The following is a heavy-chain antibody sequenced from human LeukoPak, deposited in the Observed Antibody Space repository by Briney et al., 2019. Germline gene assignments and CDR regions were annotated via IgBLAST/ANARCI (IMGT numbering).Heavy chain of an antibody. CDR2: INHSGST. Sequence: SETLSLTCAVSGGSLSGYYWSWIRQPPGKGLEWIGEINHSGSTNYNPSLKSRVTISVDTSKNQFSLKLSSVTAADTAVYYCASRSPRSGTTYYWGQGNLVTVSS. V-gene: IGHV4-34*01. CDR1: GGSLSGYY. J-gene: IGHJ4*02. CDR3: ASRSPRSGTTYY. D-gene: IGHD1-1*01.